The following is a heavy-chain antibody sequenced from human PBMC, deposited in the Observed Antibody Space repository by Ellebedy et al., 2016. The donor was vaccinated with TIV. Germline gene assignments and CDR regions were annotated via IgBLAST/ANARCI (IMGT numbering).Heavy chain of an antibody. V-gene: IGHV3-7*01. J-gene: IGHJ5*02. CDR1: GFSFRSYW. D-gene: IGHD3-16*01. CDR2: RNQAGSAQ. CDR3: ARRGSYGDYAVQVNSWFDR. Sequence: GESLKISCVASGFSFRSYWMSWVRQAPGRGLEWVAQRNQAGSAQYYVDSVKGRFTISRDNTKNSLFLQMNSLLFEDTAVYYCARRGSYGDYAVQVNSWFDRWGRGTPVTVSP.